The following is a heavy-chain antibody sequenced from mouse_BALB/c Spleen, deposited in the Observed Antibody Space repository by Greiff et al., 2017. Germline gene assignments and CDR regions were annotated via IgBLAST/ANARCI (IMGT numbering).Heavy chain of an antibody. CDR3: ARGRVNYDYDFHY. Sequence: DVKLVESGGDLVKPGGSLKLSCAASGFTFSSYGMSWVRQTPDKRLEWVATISSGGSYTYYPDSVKGRFTISRDNAKNTLYLQMSSLKSEDTAMYYCARGRVNYDYDFHYWGQGTTLTVSS. CDR1: GFTFSSYG. J-gene: IGHJ2*01. V-gene: IGHV5-6*02. CDR2: ISSGGSYT. D-gene: IGHD2-4*01.